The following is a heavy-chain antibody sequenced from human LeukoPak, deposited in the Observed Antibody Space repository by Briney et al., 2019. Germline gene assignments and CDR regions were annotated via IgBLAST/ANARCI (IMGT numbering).Heavy chain of an antibody. Sequence: PGGSLRLSCAASGFTFSSYAMSWVRQAPGKGLEWVSGISGRGGSTYYADSVKGRFTISRDNSKNTLYLQMNSLRAEDTAIYYCAKGVVGRPDSVDKYFQHWGQGTLVTVSS. V-gene: IGHV3-23*01. CDR1: GFTFSSYA. CDR2: ISGRGGST. D-gene: IGHD6-6*01. CDR3: AKGVVGRPDSVDKYFQH. J-gene: IGHJ1*01.